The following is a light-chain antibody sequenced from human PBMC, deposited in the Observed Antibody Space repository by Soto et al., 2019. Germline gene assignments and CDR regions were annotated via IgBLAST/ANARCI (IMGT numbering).Light chain of an antibody. CDR3: SSYTSSNFSV. V-gene: IGLV2-14*01. Sequence: QSALTQPASVSGSPGQSITISCTGTSSDVDGYNYVSWYQQHPGKAPKLMIYEVSNRPSGVSNRFSGSKSGNTASLTISGLQAEDEAYYYCSSYTSSNFSVFGTGTKVTVL. CDR1: SSDVDGYNY. J-gene: IGLJ1*01. CDR2: EVS.